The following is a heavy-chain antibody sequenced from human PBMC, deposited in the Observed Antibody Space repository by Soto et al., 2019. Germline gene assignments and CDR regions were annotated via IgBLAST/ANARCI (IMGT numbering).Heavy chain of an antibody. V-gene: IGHV3-30*18. CDR3: VKDSDSGGVSDAFDI. Sequence: GGSLRLSCAASGFTFSNYAMHWVRQAPGKGLEWVAIMSSDASNEYYADSMKGRITISRDNSKNTLYLQINSLRTEDTALYYCVKDSDSGGVSDAFDIWGQGTMVTVSS. J-gene: IGHJ3*02. D-gene: IGHD4-17*01. CDR2: MSSDASNE. CDR1: GFTFSNYA.